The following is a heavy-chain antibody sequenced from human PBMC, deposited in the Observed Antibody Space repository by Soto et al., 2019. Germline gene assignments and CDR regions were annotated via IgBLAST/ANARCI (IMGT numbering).Heavy chain of an antibody. CDR3: AREGRWAYCGGCCYSEVGYFDY. D-gene: IGHD2-21*02. CDR1: GFTFSSYG. Sequence: QVQLVESGGGVVQPGRSLRLSCAASGFTFSSYGMHWVRQAPGKGLEWVAVIWYDGSNKYYADSVKGRFTISRDNSKNTLYLQMNRLRAEDTAVYYCAREGRWAYCGGCCYSEVGYFDYWGQGTLVTVSS. CDR2: IWYDGSNK. V-gene: IGHV3-33*01. J-gene: IGHJ4*02.